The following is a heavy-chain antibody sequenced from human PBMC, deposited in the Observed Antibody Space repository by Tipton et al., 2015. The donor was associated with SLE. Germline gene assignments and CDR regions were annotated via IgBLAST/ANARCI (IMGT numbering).Heavy chain of an antibody. CDR1: GFTFSSYS. Sequence: SLRLSCAASGFTFSSYSMNWVRQAPGKGLEWVSSISSSSSYIYYADSVKGRFTISRDNAKNSLYLQMNSLRAEDTAVYYCAKEVFGELLYPFDYWGQGTLVTVSS. CDR2: ISSSSSYI. D-gene: IGHD3-10*02. J-gene: IGHJ4*02. CDR3: AKEVFGELLYPFDY. V-gene: IGHV3-21*04.